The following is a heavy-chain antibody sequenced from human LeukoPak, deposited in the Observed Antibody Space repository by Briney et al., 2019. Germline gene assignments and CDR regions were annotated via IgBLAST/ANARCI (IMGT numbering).Heavy chain of an antibody. J-gene: IGHJ5*02. CDR2: INHSGST. Sequence: SETLSLTCAVYGGSFSGYYWSWIRQPPGKGLEWIGEINHSGSTNYNPSLKSRVTISVDTPKNQFSLKLSSVTAADTAVYYCARGAEYSSSWAWFDPWGQGTLVTVSS. D-gene: IGHD6-13*01. CDR1: GGSFSGYY. CDR3: ARGAEYSSSWAWFDP. V-gene: IGHV4-34*01.